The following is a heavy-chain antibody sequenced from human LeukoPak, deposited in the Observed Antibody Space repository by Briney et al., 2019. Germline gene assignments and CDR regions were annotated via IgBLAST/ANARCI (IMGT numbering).Heavy chain of an antibody. Sequence: GGSLRLSCAASGFTFSDYYMIWIRQAPGKGLEWVSYISSSGSSIYYADSVKGRFTSSRDNAKNSLYLQMNSLRAEDTALYYCARDTHLSYGAGFDYWGQGTLVTVSS. J-gene: IGHJ4*02. CDR1: GFTFSDYY. V-gene: IGHV3-11*04. CDR2: ISSSGSSI. D-gene: IGHD3-10*01. CDR3: ARDTHLSYGAGFDY.